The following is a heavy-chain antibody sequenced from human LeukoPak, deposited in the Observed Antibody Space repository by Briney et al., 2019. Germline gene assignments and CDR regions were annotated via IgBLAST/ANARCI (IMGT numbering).Heavy chain of an antibody. V-gene: IGHV3-11*04. Sequence: GGSLRLSCAASGFTFTDHYMSWVRQAPGKGLEWVSYISSSGDIIYYADSVKGRFTVSRDNAKNSLYLQMNSLRAEDTAVYYCASWFDGGTTGDDAFDIWGQGTMVTVSS. J-gene: IGHJ3*02. CDR3: ASWFDGGTTGDDAFDI. CDR1: GFTFTDHY. D-gene: IGHD1-1*01. CDR2: ISSSGDII.